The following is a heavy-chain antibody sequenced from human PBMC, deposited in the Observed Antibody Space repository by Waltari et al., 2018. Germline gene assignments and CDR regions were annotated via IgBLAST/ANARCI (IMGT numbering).Heavy chain of an antibody. J-gene: IGHJ3*02. CDR1: GFTLSSHW. V-gene: IGHV3-7*01. CDR3: ARDQWFAFDI. CDR2: IKKDGSEE. Sequence: EVQLVESGGGLVQPGGSLRLSCAASGFTLSSHWMGWVRQAPGKGLEWVANIKKDGSEEYYVDSVRGRFTISRDNAKNSLYLQMNSLRPEDTAVYYCARDQWFAFDIWGQGTMVTVSS. D-gene: IGHD3-22*01.